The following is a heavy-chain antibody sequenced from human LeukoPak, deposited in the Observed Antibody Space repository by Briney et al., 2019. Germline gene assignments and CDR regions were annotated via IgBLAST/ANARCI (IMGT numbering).Heavy chain of an antibody. CDR2: ISPKNGNT. CDR1: GYTFSTFG. Sequence: GASVKVSCRAFGYTFSTFGISWVRQAPGQGLEWLGWISPKNGNTSHAQKLQGRVTLTTDASTNTAYMELRSLGTGDTAVYYRARESRRYTWHDEILDYWGHGTLVTVSS. J-gene: IGHJ4*01. D-gene: IGHD1-1*01. CDR3: ARESRRYTWHDEILDY. V-gene: IGHV1-18*01.